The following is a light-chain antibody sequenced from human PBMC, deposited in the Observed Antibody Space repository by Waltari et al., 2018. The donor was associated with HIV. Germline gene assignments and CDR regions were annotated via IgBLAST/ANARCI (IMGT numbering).Light chain of an antibody. V-gene: IGLV2-14*01. J-gene: IGLJ2*01. Sequence: QSALTQPASVSGSPGQSITISCTGTSSDVGSYSYVSWYQQYPGKAPKLLIYEVSKRPSRVSNRFSGSKYGNTASLTISGVQPEDESDYYCSSYTSSSTTVFGGGTKLTVL. CDR2: EVS. CDR3: SSYTSSSTTV. CDR1: SSDVGSYSY.